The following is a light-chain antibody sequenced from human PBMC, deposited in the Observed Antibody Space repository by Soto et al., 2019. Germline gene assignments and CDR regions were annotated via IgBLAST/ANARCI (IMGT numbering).Light chain of an antibody. J-gene: IGKJ1*01. V-gene: IGKV3-15*01. CDR1: QSVSNN. Sequence: EIVTTQSPATLSVSTGERDTLSCRASQSVSNNLAWYQQRPGQAPRLLIYGESTRATGIPARFSGSGYGTDFTLTISSLQSEDFAVYYCQQYNNLPPWTFGQGTKVEIK. CDR3: QQYNNLPPWT. CDR2: GES.